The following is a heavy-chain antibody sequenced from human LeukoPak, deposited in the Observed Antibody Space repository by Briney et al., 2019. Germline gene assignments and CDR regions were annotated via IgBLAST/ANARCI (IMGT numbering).Heavy chain of an antibody. CDR1: GGSFNDYY. D-gene: IGHD2-8*01. V-gene: IGHV4-59*01. J-gene: IGHJ5*02. CDR3: ARATYGWFDP. CDR2: IYYSGST. Sequence: SETLSLTCAVYGGSFNDYYWSWIRQPPGKGLEWIGYIYYSGSTNYNPSLKSRVTISVDTSKNQFSLKLSSVTAADTAVYYCARATYGWFDPWGQGTLVTVSS.